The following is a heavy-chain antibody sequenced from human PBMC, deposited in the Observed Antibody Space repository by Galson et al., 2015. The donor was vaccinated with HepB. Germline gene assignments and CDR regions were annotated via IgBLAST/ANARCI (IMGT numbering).Heavy chain of an antibody. CDR3: AKVQTYYHDSGKNWFDP. D-gene: IGHD3-22*01. CDR1: GFTFSSYA. V-gene: IGHV3-23*01. CDR2: ISATGGSI. J-gene: IGHJ5*02. Sequence: SLRLSCAASGFTFSSYAMSWVRQAPGKGLEWVSIISATGGSIYYADSVKGRFTISRDNSKNTLYLQMNSLRAEDTAVYYCAKVQTYYHDSGKNWFDPWGQGTLVTVSS.